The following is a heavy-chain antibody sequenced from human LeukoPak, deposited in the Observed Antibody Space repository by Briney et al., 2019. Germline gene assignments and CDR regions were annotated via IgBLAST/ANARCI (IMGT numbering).Heavy chain of an antibody. J-gene: IGHJ4*02. CDR2: IWSDGSAK. CDR1: GFTFSSYG. Sequence: GGSLRLSCVASGFTFSSYGMHWVRQAPGKGLEWVAIIWSDGSAKYYVGSVRGRFTISRDSSKSTLYLQMNSLRAEDTAVYYCARDAATSVGMPHYWGQGTVVTVSS. CDR3: ARDAATSVGMPHY. V-gene: IGHV3-33*01. D-gene: IGHD2-2*01.